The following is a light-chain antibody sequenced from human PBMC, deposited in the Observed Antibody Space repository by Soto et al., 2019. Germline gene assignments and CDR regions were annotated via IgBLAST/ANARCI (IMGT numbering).Light chain of an antibody. CDR2: GAS. J-gene: IGKJ5*01. V-gene: IGKV3-15*01. CDR1: HSVGTN. CDR3: HQDRNSFPFT. Sequence: ERVLTPYPATLSVSPGESATLSCRASHSVGTNLGWYQQKPGQATRLLLFGASTRATGIPARFSGSGSGTEFTLTIRSLQSEDCAIYYRHQDRNSFPFTIGQGTRLEIK.